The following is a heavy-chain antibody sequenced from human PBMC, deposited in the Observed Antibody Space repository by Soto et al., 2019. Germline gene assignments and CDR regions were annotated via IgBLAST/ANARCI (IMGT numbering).Heavy chain of an antibody. J-gene: IGHJ6*02. Sequence: PSETLSLTCAVSGGSISSSNWWSWVRQPPGKGLEWIGEIYHSGSTNYNPSLKSRVTISVDKSKNQFSLKLSSVTAADTAVYYCARDDLSIAARRYYGMDVWGQGTTVTVSS. CDR1: GGSISSSNW. CDR3: ARDDLSIAARRYYGMDV. D-gene: IGHD6-6*01. CDR2: IYHSGST. V-gene: IGHV4-4*02.